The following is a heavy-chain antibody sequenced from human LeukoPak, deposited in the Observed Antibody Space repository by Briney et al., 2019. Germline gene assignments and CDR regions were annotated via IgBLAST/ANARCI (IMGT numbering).Heavy chain of an antibody. D-gene: IGHD1-1*01. CDR3: ARPTRGRNNWFDP. CDR1: GGSFSGYY. V-gene: IGHV4-34*01. CDR2: INHSGST. Sequence: SETLSLTCAVYGGSFSGYYWSWIRQPPGKGLEWIGEINHSGSTNYNPSLKSRVTISVDTSKNRFSLKLSSVTAADTAVYYCARPTRGRNNWFDPWGQGTLVTVSS. J-gene: IGHJ5*02.